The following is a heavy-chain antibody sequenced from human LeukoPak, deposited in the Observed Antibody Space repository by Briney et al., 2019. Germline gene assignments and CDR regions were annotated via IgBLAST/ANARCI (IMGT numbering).Heavy chain of an antibody. CDR2: ISYDGSNK. Sequence: GGSLRLSCAASGFTFSSNGMHWVRQAPGKGLEWVAVISYDGSNKCYADSVKGRFTISRDNSKNTLYLQMNSLRAEDTAVYYCAGGGYSLNYWGQGTLVTVSS. CDR3: AGGGYSLNY. CDR1: GFTFSSNG. V-gene: IGHV3-30*03. J-gene: IGHJ4*02. D-gene: IGHD5-18*01.